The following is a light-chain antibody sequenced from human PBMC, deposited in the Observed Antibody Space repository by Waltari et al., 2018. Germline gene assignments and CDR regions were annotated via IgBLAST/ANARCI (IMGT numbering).Light chain of an antibody. Sequence: QSVLTQPRSVSGSPGQSVAISCTGTSSAVGAYDYVSWYQQYPGKAPKVMIYGVCKRPSGVPVRFSGSKSGNTASLTISGLQAEDEADYYCCSYANAKWVFGGGTRLTVL. CDR2: GVC. CDR3: CSYANAKWV. J-gene: IGLJ3*02. CDR1: SSAVGAYDY. V-gene: IGLV2-11*01.